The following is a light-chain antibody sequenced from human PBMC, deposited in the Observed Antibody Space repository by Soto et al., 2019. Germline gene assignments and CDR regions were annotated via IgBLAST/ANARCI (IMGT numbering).Light chain of an antibody. V-gene: IGKV3-20*01. CDR2: GAS. CDR3: QQYGESSYA. J-gene: IGKJ2*01. Sequence: EVVLTQSPDTLSLSPGERATLSCRASQSISSDYLVWYQQKPGQAPRLLIYGASSRATGIPDRFSGSGSGTDFTLTINRLEPEDFAVYYCQQYGESSYAFGQGTKLQIK. CDR1: QSISSDY.